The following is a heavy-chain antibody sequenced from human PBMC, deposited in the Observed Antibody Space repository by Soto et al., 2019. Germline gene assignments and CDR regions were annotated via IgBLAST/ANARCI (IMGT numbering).Heavy chain of an antibody. CDR3: ARRSGYCSGGSCYPALYYYYMDV. D-gene: IGHD2-15*01. J-gene: IGHJ6*03. CDR1: GFTFSSYS. Sequence: GGSQRLSCAASGFTFSSYSMNWVRQAPGKGLEWVSSISSSSSYIYYADSVKGRFTISRDNAKNSLYLQMNSLRAEDTAVYYCARRSGYCSGGSCYPALYYYYMDVWGKGTTVTVSS. V-gene: IGHV3-21*01. CDR2: ISSSSSYI.